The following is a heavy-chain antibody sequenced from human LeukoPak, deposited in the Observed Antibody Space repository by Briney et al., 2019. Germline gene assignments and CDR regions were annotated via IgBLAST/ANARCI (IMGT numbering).Heavy chain of an antibody. D-gene: IGHD3-10*02. CDR2: INPSGGST. V-gene: IGHV1-46*01. CDR3: HVHYHQLIYYYYMDV. J-gene: IGHJ6*03. Sequence: ASVKVSCKASGYTFTSYCMHWVRQAPGQGLEWMGIINPSGGSTSYAQKFQGRVTMTRDTSTSTVYMELSSLRSEDTAVYYCHVHYHQLIYYYYMDVWGKGTTVTVSS. CDR1: GYTFTSYC.